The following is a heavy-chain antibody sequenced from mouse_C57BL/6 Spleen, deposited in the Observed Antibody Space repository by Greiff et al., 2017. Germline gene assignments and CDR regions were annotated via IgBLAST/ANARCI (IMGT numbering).Heavy chain of an antibody. D-gene: IGHD1-1*01. J-gene: IGHJ1*03. Sequence: VQLQQSGPELVKPGASVKISCKASGYTFTDYYMNWVKQSHGKSLEWIGDINPNNGGTSYNQKFKGKATLTVDKSSSTAYMELRSLTSEDSAVYYCAKVDYGSSLWYFDVWGTGTTVTVSS. CDR2: INPNNGGT. CDR1: GYTFTDYY. CDR3: AKVDYGSSLWYFDV. V-gene: IGHV1-26*01.